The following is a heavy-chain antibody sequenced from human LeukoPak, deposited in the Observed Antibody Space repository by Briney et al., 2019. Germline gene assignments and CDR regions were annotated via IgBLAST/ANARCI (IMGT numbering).Heavy chain of an antibody. CDR1: GGSISSGSYY. D-gene: IGHD5-18*01. CDR3: ARDDTLVSYFDY. J-gene: IGHJ4*01. V-gene: IGHV4-61*01. CDR2: IYYSGTT. Sequence: SETLSLTCAVSGGSISSGSYYWNWIRQPPGKGLEWIGFIYYSGTTNYNPSLKSRVTISVDTSKNQFSLKLSSVTAADTAVYYCARDDTLVSYFDYWGQGTLVTVSS.